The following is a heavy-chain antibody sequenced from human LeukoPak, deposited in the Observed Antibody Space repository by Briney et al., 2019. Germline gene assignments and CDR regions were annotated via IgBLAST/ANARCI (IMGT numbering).Heavy chain of an antibody. Sequence: GRSLRLSCAVSGFTFSSFGMQWVRQAPGKGLEWVALISYDGSNKHYADSVKGRFTISRDHSKNTLYLQMNGLRPEDTAVYYCAKDGAGSWFGEATWGQGTLVTVSS. CDR3: AKDGAGSWFGEAT. CDR2: ISYDGSNK. J-gene: IGHJ5*02. D-gene: IGHD6-13*01. CDR1: GFTFSSFG. V-gene: IGHV3-30*18.